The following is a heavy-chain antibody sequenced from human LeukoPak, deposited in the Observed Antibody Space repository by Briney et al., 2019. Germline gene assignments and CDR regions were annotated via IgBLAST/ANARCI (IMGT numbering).Heavy chain of an antibody. Sequence: GGSLRFSCAASGFTFNTYAMSWVRQAPGKGLEWVSGIGGSGSSTYYAESVKGRFTISRDNSKNTLYLQMNSLRAEDTAAYYCAKAVDDYFFDYWGQGTLVTVSS. J-gene: IGHJ4*02. CDR3: AKAVDDYFFDY. CDR2: IGGSGSST. D-gene: IGHD2-21*02. V-gene: IGHV3-23*01. CDR1: GFTFNTYA.